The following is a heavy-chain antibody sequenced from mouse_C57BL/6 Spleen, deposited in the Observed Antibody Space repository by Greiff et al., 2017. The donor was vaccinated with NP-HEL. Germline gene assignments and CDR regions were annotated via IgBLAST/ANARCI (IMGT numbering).Heavy chain of an antibody. J-gene: IGHJ2*01. D-gene: IGHD1-2*01. CDR3: AKDTTARYFDY. CDR1: GYTFTDYY. V-gene: IGHV1-76*01. CDR2: IYPGSGNT. Sequence: VQLQQSGAELVRPGASVKLSCKASGYTFTDYYINWVKQRPGQGLEWIARIYPGSGNTYYNEKFKGKATLTAEKSSSTAYMQLSSLTSEDSAVYFCAKDTTARYFDYWGQGTTLTVSS.